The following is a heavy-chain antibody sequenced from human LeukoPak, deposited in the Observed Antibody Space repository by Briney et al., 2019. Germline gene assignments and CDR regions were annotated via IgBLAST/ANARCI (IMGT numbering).Heavy chain of an antibody. J-gene: IGHJ3*02. CDR3: ASLTTADAFDI. CDR2: IYYGGSTY. CDR1: GGSIASSTSY. Sequence: SETLSLTCTVSGGSIASSTSYWGWFRQPPEKGLEWIGSIYYGGSTYYYNPSLKSRVTISVDTSKNQFSLKLSSVTAADTAVFYCASLTTADAFDIWGQGTMATVSS. V-gene: IGHV4-39*07. D-gene: IGHD3-22*01.